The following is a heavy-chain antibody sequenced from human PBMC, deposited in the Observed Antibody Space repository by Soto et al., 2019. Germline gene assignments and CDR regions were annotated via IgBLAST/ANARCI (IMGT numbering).Heavy chain of an antibody. CDR2: IYYSGST. V-gene: IGHV4-30-4*01. D-gene: IGHD2-2*01. Sequence: QVQLQESGPGLVKPSQTLSLTCTVSGGSISSGDYYWSWIRQPPGKGLEWIGYIYYSGSTYYNPSLNSRVTISADTSRNRFSLQLSSVTAADTAVSYCASDIVLVPFFFGYYGMEVWGQGTTVTVSS. J-gene: IGHJ6*02. CDR1: GGSISSGDYY. CDR3: ASDIVLVPFFFGYYGMEV.